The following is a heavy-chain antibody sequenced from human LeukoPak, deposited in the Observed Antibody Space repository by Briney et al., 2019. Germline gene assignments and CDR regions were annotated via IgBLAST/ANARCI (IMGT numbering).Heavy chain of an antibody. V-gene: IGHV3-74*01. CDR1: GFAFSSYW. Sequence: GGSLRLSCAASGFAFSSYWMHWVRQAPGKGLVWVSRISNDGSSTTYADSVKGRFTISRDNSKNTLDLQMNSLRADDTAVYYCARDGFISNTWYGFLGFWGQGTLVTVSS. D-gene: IGHD6-13*01. CDR3: ARDGFISNTWYGFLGF. CDR2: ISNDGSST. J-gene: IGHJ4*01.